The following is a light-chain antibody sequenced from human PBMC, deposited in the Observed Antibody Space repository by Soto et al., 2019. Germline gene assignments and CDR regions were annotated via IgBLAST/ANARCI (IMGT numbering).Light chain of an antibody. V-gene: IGKV3-20*01. J-gene: IGKJ1*01. CDR3: QQYVTSPWT. CDR2: GAS. CDR1: QSVSSNY. Sequence: DIVLTQSPGTLSLSPGERATLSCRASQSVSSNYLAWYQQKPGQAPRLLIYGASSGVTCIPDRFSGSGSGTDFTLTISRLEPEDFAVYYCQQYVTSPWTFGQGTKVEIK.